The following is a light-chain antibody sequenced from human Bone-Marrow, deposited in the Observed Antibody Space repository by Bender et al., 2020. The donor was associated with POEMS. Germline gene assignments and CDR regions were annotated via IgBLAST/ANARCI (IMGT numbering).Light chain of an antibody. V-gene: IGLV3-10*01. CDR2: EDS. CDR1: ALPRKY. J-gene: IGLJ3*02. Sequence: SYELTQPPSVSVSPGQTARITCSGDALPRKYAYWYQQKSGQAPVLVIYEDSKRPSGIPERFSGSSSGTMATLTISGLQSEDEADYYCAAWEDSLNGWVFGGGTKLTVL. CDR3: AAWEDSLNGWV.